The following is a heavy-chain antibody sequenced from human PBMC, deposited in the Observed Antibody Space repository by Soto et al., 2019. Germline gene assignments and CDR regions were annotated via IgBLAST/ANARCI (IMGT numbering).Heavy chain of an antibody. CDR1: GFTFSSYA. Sequence: EVQLLESGGGLVQPGGSLRLSCAASGFTFSSYAMSWVRQAPGKGLEWVSAISGSGGSTYYADSVKGRFTISRDNSKNTLYLQMNSQRAEDTAVYYCAKGYCSGGSCYLLYYFDYWGQGTLVTVSS. D-gene: IGHD2-15*01. V-gene: IGHV3-23*01. J-gene: IGHJ4*02. CDR3: AKGYCSGGSCYLLYYFDY. CDR2: ISGSGGST.